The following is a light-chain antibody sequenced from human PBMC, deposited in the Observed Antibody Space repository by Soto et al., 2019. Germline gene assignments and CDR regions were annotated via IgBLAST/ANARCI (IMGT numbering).Light chain of an antibody. V-gene: IGKV3-15*01. Sequence: EILMKQSPATLSVSPGERATLSCRASQTVNKNLAWYQQKPGQAPRLLIYGASARATGIPARFSGSGSGTEFTLTISSLQSEDVAVYYCQQYNNWPLTFGGGTKVEIK. CDR2: GAS. CDR3: QQYNNWPLT. CDR1: QTVNKN. J-gene: IGKJ4*01.